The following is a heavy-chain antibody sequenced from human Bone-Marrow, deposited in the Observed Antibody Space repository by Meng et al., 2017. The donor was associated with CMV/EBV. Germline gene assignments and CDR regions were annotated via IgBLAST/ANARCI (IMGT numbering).Heavy chain of an antibody. J-gene: IGHJ4*02. Sequence: GGSLRLSCAASGFTFSSYEMNWVRQAPGKGLEWVSYISSSGSTIYYADPVKGRFTISRDNAKNSLYLQMNSLRAEDTAVYYCAKGSGKLGIVGSLDYWGQGTRVTVSS. CDR1: GFTFSSYE. V-gene: IGHV3-48*03. CDR3: AKGSGKLGIVGSLDY. CDR2: ISSSGSTI. D-gene: IGHD7-27*01.